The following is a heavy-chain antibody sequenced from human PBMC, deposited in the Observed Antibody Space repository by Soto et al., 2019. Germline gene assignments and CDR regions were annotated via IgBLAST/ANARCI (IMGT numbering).Heavy chain of an antibody. CDR3: AREANGSIRY. V-gene: IGHV4-61*01. CDR2: AYYNGGT. CDR1: GGSVISPMYW. D-gene: IGHD1-26*01. J-gene: IGHJ4*02. Sequence: QVQLQESGPGLVKPSETLSLTCAVSGGSVISPMYWWTWIRPDPWKGLEWIGHAYYNGGTSYNPTLKSRVTVSVDTSKIQFSLKLTSVTAADTAVYYCAREANGSIRYWGQGTLGTVSS.